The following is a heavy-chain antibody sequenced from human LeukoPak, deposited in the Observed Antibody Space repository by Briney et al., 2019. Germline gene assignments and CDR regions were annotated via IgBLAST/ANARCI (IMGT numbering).Heavy chain of an antibody. CDR3: AKDRRNTFDY. Sequence: PGGSLRLSCAASGFTFSSYAMSWVRQAAGQGLEWVSAISGSGCSTYYADSVKGLFTISRDNSKNTLYLQMNSLRAEDTAVYYCAKDRRNTFDYWGQGTLVTASS. CDR1: GFTFSSYA. J-gene: IGHJ4*02. V-gene: IGHV3-23*01. CDR2: ISGSGCST.